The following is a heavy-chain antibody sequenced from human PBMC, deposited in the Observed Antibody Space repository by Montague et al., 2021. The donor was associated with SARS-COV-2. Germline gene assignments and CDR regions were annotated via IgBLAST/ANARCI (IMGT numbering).Heavy chain of an antibody. D-gene: IGHD3-10*01. Sequence: SETLSLTCTVSGGSISSSSYYWGWIRQPPGRGLEWIGSIYYSGSTYYNESLKSRVTISVDTSKNQFSLKLSSVTAADTAVYYCARLSNYYGSGSYYPHNYDYYGMDVWGRGTTVTVSS. CDR3: ARLSNYYGSGSYYPHNYDYYGMDV. V-gene: IGHV4-39*01. J-gene: IGHJ6*02. CDR2: IYYSGST. CDR1: GGSISSSSYY.